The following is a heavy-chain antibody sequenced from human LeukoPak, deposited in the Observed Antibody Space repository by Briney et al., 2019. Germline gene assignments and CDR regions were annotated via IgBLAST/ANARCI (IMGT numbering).Heavy chain of an antibody. CDR3: AREDRYGGAAVFDY. D-gene: IGHD4/OR15-4a*01. Sequence: PSETLSLTCTVSGGSISSYYWSWIRQPPGKGLEWIGYIYYSGSTNYNPSLKSRVTISVDTSKNQFSLKLSSVTAADTAVYYCAREDRYGGAAVFDYWGQGTLVTVSS. CDR1: GGSISSYY. V-gene: IGHV4-59*12. CDR2: IYYSGST. J-gene: IGHJ4*02.